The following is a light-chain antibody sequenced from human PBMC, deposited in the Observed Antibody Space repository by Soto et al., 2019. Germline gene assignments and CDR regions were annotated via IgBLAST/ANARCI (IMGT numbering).Light chain of an antibody. Sequence: QSALTQPPSASGSPGQSVTISCTGTSSDVGGYNYVSWYQQHPGTAPKLMIYEVSKRPSGVPDRFSGSKSGNTASLTVSGHQAEDEADYYCSSYAGSNNVVFGGGTKLTVL. J-gene: IGLJ2*01. CDR2: EVS. CDR1: SSDVGGYNY. V-gene: IGLV2-8*01. CDR3: SSYAGSNNVV.